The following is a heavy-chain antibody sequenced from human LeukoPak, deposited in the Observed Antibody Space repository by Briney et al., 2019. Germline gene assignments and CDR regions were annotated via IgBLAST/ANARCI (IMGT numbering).Heavy chain of an antibody. V-gene: IGHV1-2*02. CDR2: VSRDRT. CDR3: ARGYGSSLFDY. J-gene: IGHJ4*02. D-gene: IGHD6-13*01. Sequence: GASVKVSCKTSGYTFNDYTIHWVRQAPGQSLEWVGWVSRDRTKSAEKFQDRVILTRDWTIDTAYMEMNMVTSDDTAVYYCARGYGSSLFDYWGQGTLVTVSS. CDR1: GYTFNDYT.